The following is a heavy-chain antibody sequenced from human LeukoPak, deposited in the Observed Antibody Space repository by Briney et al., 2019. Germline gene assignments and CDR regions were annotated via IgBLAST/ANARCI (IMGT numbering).Heavy chain of an antibody. CDR2: INHSGST. D-gene: IGHD1-1*01. CDR1: GFTFDDYG. Sequence: PGGSLRLSCAASGFTFDDYGMSWIRQPPEKGLEWIGEINHSGSTNYNPSLKSRVTISVDTSKNQFSLNLSSVTAADTAMYYCARGLENWNVYIFDYWGQGTLVTVSS. V-gene: IGHV4-34*01. J-gene: IGHJ4*02. CDR3: ARGLENWNVYIFDY.